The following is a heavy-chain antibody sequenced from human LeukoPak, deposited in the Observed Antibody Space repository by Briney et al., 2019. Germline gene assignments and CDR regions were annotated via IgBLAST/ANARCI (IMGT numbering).Heavy chain of an antibody. D-gene: IGHD2-15*01. V-gene: IGHV4-61*05. Sequence: PSETLSLTCTVSGGSISSSSYYWGWIRQPPGKGLEWIGYIYYSGSTNYNPALKSRVTKSVDTSKNQFSLKLSSVTAADTAVYYCARVKVVVAATHYYYYYMDVWGKGTTVTISS. CDR2: IYYSGST. J-gene: IGHJ6*03. CDR1: GGSISSSSYY. CDR3: ARVKVVVAATHYYYYYMDV.